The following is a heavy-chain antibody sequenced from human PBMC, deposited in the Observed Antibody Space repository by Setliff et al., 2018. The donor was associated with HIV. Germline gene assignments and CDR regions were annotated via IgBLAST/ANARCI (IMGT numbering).Heavy chain of an antibody. V-gene: IGHV4-34*01. J-gene: IGHJ4*02. CDR2: INHSGST. CDR1: GESFSGYF. CDR3: ATGITTAPDY. Sequence: PSETLSLTCAVYGESFSGYFWSWIRQPPGKGLEWIGEINHSGSTNYNPSLKSRVSISVATSKNQFSLKLTSVTAADTAVYYCATGITTAPDYWGQGSLVTVSS. D-gene: IGHD1-20*01.